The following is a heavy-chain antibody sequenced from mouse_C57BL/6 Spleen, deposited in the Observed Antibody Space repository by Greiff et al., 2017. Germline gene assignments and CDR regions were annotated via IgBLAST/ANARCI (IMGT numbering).Heavy chain of an antibody. CDR3: AKRGYEGGGGFAY. J-gene: IGHJ3*01. V-gene: IGHV2-5*01. CDR2: IWRGEST. Sequence: QVQLKESGPGLVQPSQSLSITCTVSGFSLTSSGVHWVRQSPGTGLEWLGVIWRGESTDYNAAFMSRLSITKDNSKCQVFFKMTSLHADDTAIDYCAKRGYEGGGGFAYWGQGTLVTVSA. D-gene: IGHD2-2*01. CDR1: GFSLTSSG.